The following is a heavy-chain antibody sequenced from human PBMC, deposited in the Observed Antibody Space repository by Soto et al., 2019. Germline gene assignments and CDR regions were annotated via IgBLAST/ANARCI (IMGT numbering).Heavy chain of an antibody. CDR3: ARDFGESRGGFSRWLQPYYYYYYGMDV. D-gene: IGHD3-16*01. J-gene: IGHJ6*02. Sequence: SETLSLTCTVSGGSISSGGYYWSWIRQHPGKGLEWIGYIYYSGSTYYNPSPKSRVTISVDTSKNQFSLKLSSVTAADTAVYYCARDFGESRGGFSRWLQPYYYYYYGMDVWGQGTTVTV. CDR1: GGSISSGGYY. CDR2: IYYSGST. V-gene: IGHV4-31*03.